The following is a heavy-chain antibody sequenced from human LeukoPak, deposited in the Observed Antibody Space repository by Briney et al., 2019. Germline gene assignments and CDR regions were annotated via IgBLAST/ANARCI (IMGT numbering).Heavy chain of an antibody. D-gene: IGHD3-10*01. CDR2: ISAYNGNT. CDR1: GYTFTSYG. V-gene: IGHV1-18*01. Sequence: ASVKVSCKASGYTFTSYGISWVRQAPGQGLEWMGWISAYNGNTNYAQKLQGRVTMTTDTSTSTAYMELSRLRSDDTAVYYCARDNSVGDIAWWFDPWGQGTLVTVSS. CDR3: ARDNSVGDIAWWFDP. J-gene: IGHJ5*02.